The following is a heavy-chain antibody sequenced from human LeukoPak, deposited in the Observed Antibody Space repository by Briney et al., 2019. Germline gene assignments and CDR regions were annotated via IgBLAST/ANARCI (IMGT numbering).Heavy chain of an antibody. D-gene: IGHD1-26*01. V-gene: IGHV3-23*01. J-gene: IGHJ6*02. CDR1: GFTFSSYA. CDR3: ARDLIVGPRDYYGMDV. CDR2: ISGSGGSI. Sequence: PGGSLRLSCAASGFTFSSYAMTWVRQAPGKGLEWVSGISGSGGSIYYADAVKGRFTISRDNSKNTLYLQMNSLRAEDTAVYYCARDLIVGPRDYYGMDVWGQGTTVTVSS.